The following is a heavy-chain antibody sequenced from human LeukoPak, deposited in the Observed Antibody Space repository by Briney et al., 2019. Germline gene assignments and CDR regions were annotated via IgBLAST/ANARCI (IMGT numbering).Heavy chain of an antibody. D-gene: IGHD5-12*01. Sequence: QTGGSLRLSCAASGFTFSSYSMNWVRQAPGKGLEWVSAISGSGGSTYYADSVKGRFTISRDNSKNTLYLQMNSLRAEDTAVYYCAKGLVVAFSGLFDYWGQGTLVTVSS. CDR2: ISGSGGST. J-gene: IGHJ4*02. V-gene: IGHV3-23*01. CDR3: AKGLVVAFSGLFDY. CDR1: GFTFSSYS.